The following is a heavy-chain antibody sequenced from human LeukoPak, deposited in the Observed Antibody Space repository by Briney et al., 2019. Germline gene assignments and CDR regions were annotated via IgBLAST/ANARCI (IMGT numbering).Heavy chain of an antibody. J-gene: IGHJ6*03. CDR2: IGTAGDT. D-gene: IGHD3-22*01. Sequence: PGGSLRLSCAASGFTFSSYDMHWVRQATGKGLEWVSAIGTAGDTYYPGSVKGRFTISRENAKNSLYLQVNSLRAGDTAVYYCARIPKRITMIVVVITTNYYYYYMDVWGKGTTVTISS. V-gene: IGHV3-13*01. CDR1: GFTFSSYD. CDR3: ARIPKRITMIVVVITTNYYYYYMDV.